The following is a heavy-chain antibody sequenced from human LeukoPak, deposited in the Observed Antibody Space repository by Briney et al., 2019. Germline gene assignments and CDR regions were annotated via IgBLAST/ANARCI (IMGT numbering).Heavy chain of an antibody. CDR2: IYSGGST. J-gene: IGHJ4*02. D-gene: IGHD3-16*01. V-gene: IGHV3-66*01. CDR3: AKDPKGV. CDR1: EFSVGSNY. Sequence: GGSLRLSCAASEFSVGSNYMTWVRQAPGKGLEWVSLIYSGGSTYYADSVKGRFTISRDNSKNTLYLQMNSLRAEDTAVYYCAKDPKGVWGQGTLVTVSS.